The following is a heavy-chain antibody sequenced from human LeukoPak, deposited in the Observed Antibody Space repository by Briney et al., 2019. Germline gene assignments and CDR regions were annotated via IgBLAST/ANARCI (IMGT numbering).Heavy chain of an antibody. Sequence: SETLSLTCAVYGGSFSNYYWTWIRQPPGKGLEWIGEINHSGSTNYNPSLKSRVTISVDTSKNQFSLKLNSVTAADTAVYYCAKGRKDFDTNLGPFDSWGQGILVTVSS. V-gene: IGHV4-34*01. J-gene: IGHJ4*02. CDR3: AKGRKDFDTNLGPFDS. CDR1: GGSFSNYY. D-gene: IGHD3-9*01. CDR2: INHSGST.